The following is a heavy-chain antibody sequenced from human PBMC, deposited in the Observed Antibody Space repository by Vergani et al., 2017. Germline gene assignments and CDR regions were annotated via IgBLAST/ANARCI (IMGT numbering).Heavy chain of an antibody. Sequence: EVQLLESGGSLKQPGGSVRLSCSASGFTFSTYAMHWVRQAPGKGLKWVSALTGGGGSTYYADSFKGRFIISRDNSRDTLYLQMNSLRPEDTATYYCVKDAGSYENCFDSWGQGTLVTVSS. D-gene: IGHD1-26*01. CDR1: GFTFSTYA. V-gene: IGHV3-23*01. CDR3: VKDAGSYENCFDS. CDR2: LTGGGGST. J-gene: IGHJ5*01.